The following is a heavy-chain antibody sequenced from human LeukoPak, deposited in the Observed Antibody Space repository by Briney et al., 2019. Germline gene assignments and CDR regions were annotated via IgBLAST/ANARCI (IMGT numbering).Heavy chain of an antibody. D-gene: IGHD2-15*01. V-gene: IGHV5-51*01. CDR2: IYPGDSDT. CDR1: GFRFTNYW. J-gene: IGHJ4*02. Sequence: GESLQISCTGSGFRFTNYWIGWVRQMPGKGLEWMGIIYPGDSDTRYSPSFQGQVTISADKSIRTAYLQWSSLKASDTAMYYCARYCSGGTCHQGIDYWGQGTLVTVSS. CDR3: ARYCSGGTCHQGIDY.